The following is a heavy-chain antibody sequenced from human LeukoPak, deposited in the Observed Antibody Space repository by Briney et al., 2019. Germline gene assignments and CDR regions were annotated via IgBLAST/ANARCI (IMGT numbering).Heavy chain of an antibody. D-gene: IGHD6-13*01. V-gene: IGHV4-34*01. CDR1: GGSFSGYY. Sequence: PSETLSLTCAVYGGSFSGYYWSWIRQPPGKGLEWIGEINHSGSTNYNPSLKSRVTISVDTSKNQFSLKLSSVTAADTAVYYCARSRWIWGYIAAAGNNWFDPWGQGTLVTVSS. CDR2: INHSGST. J-gene: IGHJ5*02. CDR3: ARSRWIWGYIAAAGNNWFDP.